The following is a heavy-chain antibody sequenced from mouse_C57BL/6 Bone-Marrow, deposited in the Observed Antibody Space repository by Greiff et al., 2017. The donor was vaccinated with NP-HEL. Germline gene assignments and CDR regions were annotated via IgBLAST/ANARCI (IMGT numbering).Heavy chain of an antibody. Sequence: QVQLQQPGAELVKPGASVKMSCKASGYTFTSYWITWVKQRPGQGLEWVGDIYPGSGSTNYNEKFKSKATLTVDTSSSTAYMQLSSLKSQDSAVYYCASFGYYGSSYSYFDYWGQGTTLTVSS. J-gene: IGHJ2*01. D-gene: IGHD1-1*01. V-gene: IGHV1-55*01. CDR2: IYPGSGST. CDR1: GYTFTSYW. CDR3: ASFGYYGSSYSYFDY.